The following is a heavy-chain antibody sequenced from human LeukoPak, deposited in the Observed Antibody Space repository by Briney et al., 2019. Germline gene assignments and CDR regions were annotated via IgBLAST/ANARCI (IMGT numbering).Heavy chain of an antibody. J-gene: IGHJ4*02. D-gene: IGHD5-12*01. V-gene: IGHV4-39*07. CDR2: IYYSGST. CDR3: AREYSAFDF. Sequence: SQTLSLTCNVSGGSISSSSYYWGWIRQPPGKGLEWIGSIYYSGSTNYNPSLQSRVTISVDTSNNQFSLKLTSVTAADTAVYYCAREYSAFDFWGQGTLVTVSS. CDR1: GGSISSSSYY.